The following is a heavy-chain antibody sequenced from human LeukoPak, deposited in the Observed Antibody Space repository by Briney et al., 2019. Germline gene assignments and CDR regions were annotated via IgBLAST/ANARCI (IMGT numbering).Heavy chain of an antibody. V-gene: IGHV4-34*01. D-gene: IGHD5-24*01. J-gene: IGHJ4*02. CDR2: INHGGST. CDR1: VGSFSGHY. Sequence: SETLSLTSAVYVGSFSGHYWSWIRQPPGKGLEWIGEINHGGSTNYNPSLKRRVTMSVDTSKNQFSLKLSSVTAAGTAVYYCARVGDGHNRPPDYWGQGTLVTVSS. CDR3: ARVGDGHNRPPDY.